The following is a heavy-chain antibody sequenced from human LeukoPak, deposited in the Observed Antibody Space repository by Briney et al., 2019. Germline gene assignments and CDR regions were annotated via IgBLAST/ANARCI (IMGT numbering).Heavy chain of an antibody. CDR3: VVGSIIDY. CDR1: GFTFSSYE. J-gene: IGHJ4*02. V-gene: IGHV3-53*01. D-gene: IGHD1-26*01. Sequence: GGSLRLSCAASGFTFSSYEMNWVRQAPGKGLEWVSVISVKGRFTISRDNSKNTLYLQMNSLRAEDTAVYYCVVGSIIDYWGQGTLVTVSS.